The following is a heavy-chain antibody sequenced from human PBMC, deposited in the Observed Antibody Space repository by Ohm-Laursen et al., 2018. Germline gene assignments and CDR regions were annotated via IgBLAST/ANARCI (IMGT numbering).Heavy chain of an antibody. D-gene: IGHD3-22*01. V-gene: IGHV1-18*01. CDR3: ARVYYYDSSGYYRDYYYYYGMDV. J-gene: IGHJ6*02. CDR2: ISAYNGNT. CDR1: GYTFTSYG. Sequence: SVKVSCKSSGYTFTSYGISWVRQTPGQGLEWMGWISAYNGNTNYAQKLQGRVTMTTDTSTSTAYMELRSLRSDDTAVYYCARVYYYDSSGYYRDYYYYYGMDVWGQGTTVTVSS.